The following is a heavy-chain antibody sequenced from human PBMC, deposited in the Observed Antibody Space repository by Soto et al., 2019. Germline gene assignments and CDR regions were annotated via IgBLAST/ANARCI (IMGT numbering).Heavy chain of an antibody. CDR2: INSDGSST. J-gene: IGHJ4*02. CDR3: EREAVAAALDY. D-gene: IGHD6-13*01. CDR1: GFTFSSYW. V-gene: IGHV3-74*01. Sequence: GGSLRLSCAASGFTFSSYWMHWVRQAPGKGLVWVSRINSDGSSTSYADSVKGRFTISRDNAKNTPYLQMNSLRAEDTAVYYSEREAVAAALDYWGQGTLVTVSS.